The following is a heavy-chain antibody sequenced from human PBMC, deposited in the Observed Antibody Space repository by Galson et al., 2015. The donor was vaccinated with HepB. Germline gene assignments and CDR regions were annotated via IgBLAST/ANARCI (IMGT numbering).Heavy chain of an antibody. V-gene: IGHV3-11*01. CDR1: GFTISDFY. CDR3: ARASLGWFDP. CDR2: ISSSGDTF. Sequence: SLRLSCAASGFTISDFYMSWIRQAPGKGLEWVSYISSSGDTFSYADSVKGRFTFSRDNAKNSLYLQVSNLRAEDTAVYYCARASLGWFDPWGQGTLLTVSS. J-gene: IGHJ5*02.